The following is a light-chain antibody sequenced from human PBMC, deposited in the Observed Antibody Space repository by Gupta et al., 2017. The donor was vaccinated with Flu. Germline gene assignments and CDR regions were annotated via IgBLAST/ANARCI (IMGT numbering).Light chain of an antibody. CDR3: QHSYNTGT. J-gene: IGKJ1*01. V-gene: IGKV1-39*01. CDR2: GAS. CDR1: QNIDKF. Sequence: DIQMTQSPPFLSASVRDRVTITCRASQNIDKFLNWYQHEPGKAPKLLIYGASRLQTGVPSRVSGSGSGTDFTLTISGLQPEDFTSYYCQHSYNTGTFGQGTKVEIK.